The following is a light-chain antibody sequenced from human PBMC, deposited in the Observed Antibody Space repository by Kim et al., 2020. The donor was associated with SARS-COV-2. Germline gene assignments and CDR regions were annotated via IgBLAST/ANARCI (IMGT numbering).Light chain of an antibody. V-gene: IGKV1-5*03. CDR1: QSVSIW. J-gene: IGKJ1*01. CDR3: QQYKTEPWT. CDR2: KAS. Sequence: DIQMTQSPSTLSASVGDRVTITCRASQSVSIWLAWYEQKPGKAPKLLIYKASILESGVPSRFSGSGSGTEFSLTISSLQPDDFATYYCQQYKTEPWTFGQGTKVEI.